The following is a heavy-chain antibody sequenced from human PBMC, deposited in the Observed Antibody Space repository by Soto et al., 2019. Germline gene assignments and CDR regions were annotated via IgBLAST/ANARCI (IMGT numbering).Heavy chain of an antibody. J-gene: IGHJ6*02. D-gene: IGHD4-4*01. CDR2: IWYDGSNK. V-gene: IGHV3-33*01. CDR1: GFTFSSYG. Sequence: QVQLVESGGGVVQPGRSLRLSCAASGFTFSSYGMHWVRQAPGKGLEWVAVIWYDGSNKYYADSVKGRFTISRDNSKNTLYLQMNSLRAEDTAVYYCARSPDYSNYYYGMDVWGQGTTVTVSS. CDR3: ARSPDYSNYYYGMDV.